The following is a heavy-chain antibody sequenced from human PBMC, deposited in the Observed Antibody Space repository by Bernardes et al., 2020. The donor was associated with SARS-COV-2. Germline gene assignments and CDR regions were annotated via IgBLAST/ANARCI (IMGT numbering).Heavy chain of an antibody. D-gene: IGHD6-13*01. J-gene: IGHJ3*02. Sequence: GGSLRLSCPSSGFTFSDYCMNWVRQAPGKGLEWVSSISSSSSFISYGDSVKGRFTISRDNAANSLYLQMNSLRAEDTALYYCARDFERGAGPPDGFDIWGQGTMVTVSS. CDR2: ISSSSSFI. CDR1: GFTFSDYC. CDR3: ARDFERGAGPPDGFDI. V-gene: IGHV3-21*04.